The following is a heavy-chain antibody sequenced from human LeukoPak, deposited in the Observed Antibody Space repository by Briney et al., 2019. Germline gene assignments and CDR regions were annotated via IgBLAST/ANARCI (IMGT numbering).Heavy chain of an antibody. CDR2: IYTSGST. D-gene: IGHD3-22*01. J-gene: IGHJ4*02. Sequence: SETLSLTCTVSGGSISSGGYYWSWIRQHPGKGLEWIGRIYTSGSTNYNPSLKSRVTMSVDTSKNQFSLKLSSVTAADTAVYYCARDDYYDSSGYTWVYWGQGTLVTVSS. CDR1: GGSISSGGYY. V-gene: IGHV4-61*02. CDR3: ARDDYYDSSGYTWVY.